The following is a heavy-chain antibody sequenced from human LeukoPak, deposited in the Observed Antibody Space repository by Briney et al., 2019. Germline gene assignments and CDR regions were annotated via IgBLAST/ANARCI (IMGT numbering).Heavy chain of an antibody. D-gene: IGHD3-10*01. J-gene: IGHJ4*02. CDR1: GFTITNNW. V-gene: IGHV3-74*03. CDR2: IKMDERSA. CDR3: ATVFKGSSLQDY. Sequence: GGSLRLSCSVSGFTITNNWMYWVRQAPGRGLVWVSRIKMDERSAVYADSVKGRFIISRDNAKNTVYLQMNSLRADDTAVYYCATVFKGSSLQDYWGQGTLVTVSS.